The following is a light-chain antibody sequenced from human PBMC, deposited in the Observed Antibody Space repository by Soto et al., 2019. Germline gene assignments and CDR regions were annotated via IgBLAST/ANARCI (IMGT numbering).Light chain of an antibody. CDR3: SSYGGSNRL. V-gene: IGLV2-8*01. CDR1: SSDVGGYSY. Sequence: QSALTQPPSASGSPGQSVTISCTGTSSDVGGYSYVSWYQQHPGKAPKLMIYEVSKRPSGVPDRFSGSKSGNTASLTVSGLQAEDEAEYYCSSYGGSNRLFGGGTKLTVL. CDR2: EVS. J-gene: IGLJ2*01.